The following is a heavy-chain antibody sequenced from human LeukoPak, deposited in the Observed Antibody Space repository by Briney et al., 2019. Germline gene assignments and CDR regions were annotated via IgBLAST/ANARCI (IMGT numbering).Heavy chain of an antibody. J-gene: IGHJ2*01. CDR1: GFTLDDYA. Sequence: GRSLRLSCAASGFTLDDYAMHWVRQAPGKGLEWVSGISWNSGSIGYADSVKGRFAISRDNAKNSLYLQMNSLRAEDTALYYCAKDSQLFPRWYFDLWGRGTLVTVSS. V-gene: IGHV3-9*01. CDR2: ISWNSGSI. CDR3: AKDSQLFPRWYFDL. D-gene: IGHD6-13*01.